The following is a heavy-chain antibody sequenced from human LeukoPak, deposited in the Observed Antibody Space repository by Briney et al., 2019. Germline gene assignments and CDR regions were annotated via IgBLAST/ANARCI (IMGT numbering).Heavy chain of an antibody. J-gene: IGHJ4*02. D-gene: IGHD5-12*01. CDR1: GFTFSRYG. CDR2: ILLDGSKE. CDR3: AKDPSATGY. Sequence: GGSLRLSCVASGFTFSRYGMHWVRQAPGKGLEWVAVILLDGSKEFYTDSVKGRFTISRDNSKNMLYLQMNSLRAEDTAVYYCAKDPSATGYWGQGTLVTVSS. V-gene: IGHV3-33*06.